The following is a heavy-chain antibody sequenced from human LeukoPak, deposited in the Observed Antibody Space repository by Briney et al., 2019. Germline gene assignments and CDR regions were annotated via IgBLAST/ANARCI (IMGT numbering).Heavy chain of an antibody. Sequence: GGSLRLSCAASGFTFSSYSMNWVRQAPGKGLEWVSSISSSSSYIYYADSVKGRFTISRDNAKNSLYLQMSSLRAEDTAVYYCARPYDTRGYFPDYWGQGTLVTVSS. CDR1: GFTFSSYS. CDR2: ISSSSSYI. J-gene: IGHJ4*02. CDR3: ARPYDTRGYFPDY. V-gene: IGHV3-21*01. D-gene: IGHD3-22*01.